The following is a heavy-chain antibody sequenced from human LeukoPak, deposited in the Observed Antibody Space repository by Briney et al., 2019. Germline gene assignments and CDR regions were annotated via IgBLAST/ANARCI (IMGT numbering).Heavy chain of an antibody. V-gene: IGHV1-2*02. D-gene: IGHD3-22*01. CDR3: ARAHYYDGSGYYPDY. CDR1: GYXFTGYY. Sequence: ASVKVSCKASGYXFTGYYINWVRQAPGQGLEWMGWINPNTGGTIYAQKFQGRVTMTRDTSISTAYMELSRLRSDDTAVYYCARAHYYDGSGYYPDYWGQGTLVTVSS. CDR2: INPNTGGT. J-gene: IGHJ4*02.